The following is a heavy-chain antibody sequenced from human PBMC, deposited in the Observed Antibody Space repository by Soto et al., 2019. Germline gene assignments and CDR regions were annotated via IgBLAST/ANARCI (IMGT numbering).Heavy chain of an antibody. V-gene: IGHV4-31*03. D-gene: IGHD6-25*01. Sequence: TLSLTCTVSGGSISSGGYYWSWIRQRPGKGLEWIGYIYYSGSTYYNPSLKSRVTISVDTSKNQFSLKLSSVTAADTAVYYCARGGDHGAFVYSGQGTLLTVSS. CDR3: ARGGDHGAFVY. J-gene: IGHJ4*02. CDR1: GGSISSGGYY. CDR2: IYYSGST.